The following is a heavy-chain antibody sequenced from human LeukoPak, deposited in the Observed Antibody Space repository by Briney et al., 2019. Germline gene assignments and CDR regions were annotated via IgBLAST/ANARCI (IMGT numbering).Heavy chain of an antibody. V-gene: IGHV3-48*02. D-gene: IGHD2-21*01. CDR3: ARAPTPYFTYYMDV. J-gene: IGHJ6*03. CDR2: IGSSGSAGGNI. Sequence: LRLSCAGTGSSISSVCMNWVGLAPKKGLEWISYIGSSGSAGGNIYYAVSVKGRFTVSRDNAKDSLFLQMNSLQDADTAVYYCARAPTPYFTYYMDVWGKGTTVTVSS. CDR1: GSSISSVC.